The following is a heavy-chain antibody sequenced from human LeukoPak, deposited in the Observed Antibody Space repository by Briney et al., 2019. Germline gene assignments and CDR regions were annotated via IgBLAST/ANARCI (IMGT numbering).Heavy chain of an antibody. Sequence: PGGSLRLSCAASGFTFSNYWMSWVRQAPGKGLEWVANINQDGSEKYYVDSVKGRFTISRDNAKNSLYLQMNSLRAEDTAVYYYARRVNWFDPWGQGTLVTVSS. CDR3: ARRVNWFDP. D-gene: IGHD3-10*01. CDR1: GFTFSNYW. J-gene: IGHJ5*02. V-gene: IGHV3-7*01. CDR2: INQDGSEK.